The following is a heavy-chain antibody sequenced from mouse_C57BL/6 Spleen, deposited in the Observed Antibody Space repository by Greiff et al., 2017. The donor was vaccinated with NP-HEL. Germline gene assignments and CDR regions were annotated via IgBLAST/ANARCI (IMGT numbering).Heavy chain of an antibody. V-gene: IGHV1-81*01. CDR3: ATSDYGSRGSYFEV. J-gene: IGHJ1*03. CDR2: INPRSGNT. CDR1: GYTFTSYG. D-gene: IGHD1-1*01. Sequence: QVQLQQSGAELARPGASVKLSCKASGYTFTSYGISWVKQSTGQGLEWIGEINPRSGNTYYNEKFKGKATLTADKSSSTAYMELRSLTSEDSAVYFCATSDYGSRGSYFEVWGTGTTVTVSS.